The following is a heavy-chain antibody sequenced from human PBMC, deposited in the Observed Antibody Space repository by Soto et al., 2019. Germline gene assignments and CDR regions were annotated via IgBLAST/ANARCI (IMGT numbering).Heavy chain of an antibody. V-gene: IGHV4-31*03. CDR2: IYYSGRS. CDR3: ARDSAASPNWFDP. CDR1: GGYITSGFYY. J-gene: IGHJ5*02. D-gene: IGHD6-25*01. Sequence: SETLCLTCPVSGGYITSGFYYWSWIRQHPGKGLEWIGYIYYSGRSYYNPSLKSRVSISVDTSKNQFSLKLSSVTAADTAIYYCARDSAASPNWFDPWGQGTLVTVSS.